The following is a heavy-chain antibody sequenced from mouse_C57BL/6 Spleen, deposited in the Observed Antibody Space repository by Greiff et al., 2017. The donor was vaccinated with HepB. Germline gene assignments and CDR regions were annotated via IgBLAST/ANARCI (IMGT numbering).Heavy chain of an antibody. J-gene: IGHJ2*01. CDR1: GYSITSGYY. D-gene: IGHD1-1*01. Sequence: VQLKESGPGLVKPSQSLSLTCSVTGYSITSGYYWNWIRQFPGNKLEWMGYISYDGSNNYNPSLKNRISITRDTSKNQFFLKLNSVTTEDTATYYCAREATTALFDYWGQGTTLTVSS. CDR2: ISYDGSN. CDR3: AREATTALFDY. V-gene: IGHV3-6*01.